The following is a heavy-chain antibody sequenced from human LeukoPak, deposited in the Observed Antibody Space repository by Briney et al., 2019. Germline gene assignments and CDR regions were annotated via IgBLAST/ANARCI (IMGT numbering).Heavy chain of an antibody. J-gene: IGHJ4*02. CDR2: ISGSGGST. V-gene: IGHV3-23*01. CDR1: GFTFSSYA. CDR3: ARDPPSNVVATPFDY. Sequence: GGSLRLSCAASGFTFSSYAMSWVRQAPGKGLEWVSAISGSGGSTYYADSVKGRFTISRDNSKNTLYLQMNSLRAEDTAVYYCARDPPSNVVATPFDYWGQGTRVTVSS. D-gene: IGHD2-15*01.